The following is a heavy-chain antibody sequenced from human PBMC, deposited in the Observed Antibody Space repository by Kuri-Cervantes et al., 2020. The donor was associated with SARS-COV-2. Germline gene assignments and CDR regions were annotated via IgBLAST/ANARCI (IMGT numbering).Heavy chain of an antibody. Sequence: SVKVSCKASGYTFTSYGIAWVRQAPGQGLEWMGGIIPIFGTANYAQKFQGRVTITADESTSTAYMELSSLRSEDTAVYYCARERASGWAGDFDYWGQGTLVTVSS. CDR1: GYTFTSYG. V-gene: IGHV1-69*13. CDR2: IIPIFGTA. J-gene: IGHJ4*02. D-gene: IGHD1-26*01. CDR3: ARERASGWAGDFDY.